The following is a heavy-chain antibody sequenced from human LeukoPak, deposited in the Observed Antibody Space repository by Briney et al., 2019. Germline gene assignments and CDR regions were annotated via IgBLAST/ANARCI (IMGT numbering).Heavy chain of an antibody. V-gene: IGHV1-69*04. D-gene: IGHD3-22*01. J-gene: IGHJ4*02. CDR3: ARDTGGDYYDSSGKFDY. CDR1: GGTFSSYA. Sequence: ASVKVSCKASGGTFSSYAISWVRQAPGQGLEWMGRIIPILGIANYAQKFQGRVTITADKSTSTAYMELSSLRSEDTAVYYCARDTGGDYYDSSGKFDYWGQGTLVTVSS. CDR2: IIPILGIA.